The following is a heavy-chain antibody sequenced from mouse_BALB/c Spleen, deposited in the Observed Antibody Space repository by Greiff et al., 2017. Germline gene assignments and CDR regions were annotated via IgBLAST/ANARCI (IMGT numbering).Heavy chain of an antibody. CDR3: ARDDGYSSYAMDY. CDR2: ISYDGSN. V-gene: IGHV3-6*02. D-gene: IGHD2-3*01. CDR1: GYSITSGYY. J-gene: IGHJ4*01. Sequence: EVQRVESGPGLVKPSQSLSLTCSVTGYSITSGYYWNWIRQFPGNKLEWMGYISYDGSNNYNPSLKNRISITRDTSKNQFFLKLNSVTTEDTATYYCARDDGYSSYAMDYWGQGTSVTVSS.